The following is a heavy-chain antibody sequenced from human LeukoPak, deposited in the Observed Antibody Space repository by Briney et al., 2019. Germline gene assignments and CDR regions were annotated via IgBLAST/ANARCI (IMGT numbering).Heavy chain of an antibody. D-gene: IGHD6-13*01. CDR3: ARSVGYSSSWDDY. J-gene: IGHJ4*02. CDR1: GFTFSGNV. V-gene: IGHV3-64D*06. Sequence: PGGSLRLSCSASGFTFSGNVMHWVRQAPGKGLEYVSAISSSGGSTFYSDSVKGRFTISRDNSKNTLYLQMSSLRTEDTAVYYCARSVGYSSSWDDYWGQGTLVTVSS. CDR2: ISSSGGST.